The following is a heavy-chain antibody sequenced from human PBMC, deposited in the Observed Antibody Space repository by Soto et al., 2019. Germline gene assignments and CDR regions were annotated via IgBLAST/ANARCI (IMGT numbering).Heavy chain of an antibody. CDR1: GDIFTRND. CDR3: ARIGTRSIDP. V-gene: IGHV1-8*01. D-gene: IGHD6-13*01. Sequence: ASVKVSCKASGDIFTRNDINWVRQAPGQGLEWLGWMNPKSGNTGYAQILQGRVNMTRDNSINTAYMELTNLRSEDTAVYYCARIGTRSIDPWGQGTLVTVYS. CDR2: MNPKSGNT. J-gene: IGHJ5*02.